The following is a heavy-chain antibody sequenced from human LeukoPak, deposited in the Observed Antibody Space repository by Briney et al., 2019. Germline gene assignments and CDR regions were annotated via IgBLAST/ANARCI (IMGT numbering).Heavy chain of an antibody. CDR2: IYYSGST. J-gene: IGHJ5*02. CDR3: ARETMVNLNWFDP. V-gene: IGHV4-59*01. CDR1: GDSISSYY. D-gene: IGHD3-10*01. Sequence: TPSETLSLTCTVSGDSISSYYWSWIRQPPGKGLEWIGYIYYSGSTNYNPSLKSRVTISIDTSKNKFSLKLSSVTAADTAVYYCARETMVNLNWFDPWGQGTLVTVSS.